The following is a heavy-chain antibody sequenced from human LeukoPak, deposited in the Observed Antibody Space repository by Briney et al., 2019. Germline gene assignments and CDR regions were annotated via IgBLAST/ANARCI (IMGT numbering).Heavy chain of an antibody. D-gene: IGHD3-10*01. CDR2: ISGSGIST. Sequence: GGSLRLSCADSGDYSMTWIRQAPGKGLEWVSAISGSGISTYYADSVKGRFTISRDNSKNTLYLQMNSLRAEDTAVYYCAKDGVYGPGCCYYFDYWGQGTLVTVSS. J-gene: IGHJ4*02. CDR3: AKDGVYGPGCCYYFDY. V-gene: IGHV3-23*01. CDR1: GDYS.